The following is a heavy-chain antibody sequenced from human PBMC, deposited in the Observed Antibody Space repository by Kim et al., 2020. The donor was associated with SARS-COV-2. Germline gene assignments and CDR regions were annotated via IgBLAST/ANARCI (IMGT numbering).Heavy chain of an antibody. CDR3: TTDLISYGFFDY. D-gene: IGHD5-18*01. Sequence: DYAAPVKGRFTISRDDSKNTLYLQMNSLKTEDTAVYYCTTDLISYGFFDYWGQGTLVTVSS. V-gene: IGHV3-15*01. J-gene: IGHJ4*02.